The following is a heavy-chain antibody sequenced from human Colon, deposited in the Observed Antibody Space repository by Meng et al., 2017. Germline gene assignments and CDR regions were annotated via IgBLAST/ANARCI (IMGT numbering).Heavy chain of an antibody. J-gene: IGHJ4*02. CDR3: ARDNPGDYVWDY. CDR1: GYTFTTYG. CDR2: ISTYDDNT. V-gene: IGHV1-18*01. D-gene: IGHD4-17*01. Sequence: QVQLVQSGAEVKKPGAPVKVSCNASGYTFTTYGISWTRQAPGQGLEWMGWISTYDDNTNYVEKFRGRVTMTTDTSTNTAYMELRSLRSDDTAVYYCARDNPGDYVWDYWGQGTLVTVSS.